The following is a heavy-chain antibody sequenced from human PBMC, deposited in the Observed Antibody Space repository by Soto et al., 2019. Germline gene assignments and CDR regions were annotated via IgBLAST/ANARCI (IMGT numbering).Heavy chain of an antibody. CDR1: GYTFTSYG. Sequence: QVQLVQSGAEVKKPGASVKVSCKASGYTFTSYGISWVRQAPGQGLEWMGWISAYNGNTNYAQKLQGRVTXXTXTXXSTAYMELRSLRSDDTAVYYCARDIRDYYYYGMDVWGQGTTVTVSS. D-gene: IGHD1-20*01. V-gene: IGHV1-18*01. J-gene: IGHJ6*02. CDR3: ARDIRDYYYYGMDV. CDR2: ISAYNGNT.